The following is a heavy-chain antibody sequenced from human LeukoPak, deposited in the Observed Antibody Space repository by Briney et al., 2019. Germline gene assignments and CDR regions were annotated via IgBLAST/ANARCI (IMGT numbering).Heavy chain of an antibody. Sequence: GGSLRLSCAASGFTFSSYAMSWVRQAPGKGLEWVSAISGSGGSTYYADSVKGRFTISRDNSKNTLYLQMNSLRAEDTAVYYCAKSGLETSYRYEYFDYWGQGTLVTVSS. D-gene: IGHD5-18*01. CDR1: GFTFSSYA. CDR2: ISGSGGST. CDR3: AKSGLETSYRYEYFDY. J-gene: IGHJ4*02. V-gene: IGHV3-23*01.